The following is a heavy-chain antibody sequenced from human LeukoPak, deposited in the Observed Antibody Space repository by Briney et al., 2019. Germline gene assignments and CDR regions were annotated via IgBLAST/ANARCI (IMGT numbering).Heavy chain of an antibody. J-gene: IGHJ4*02. D-gene: IGHD3-22*01. CDR2: MYHSGST. Sequence: SETLSLTCGVSGYSISGGYYWGWIRQPPGKGLEWIGSMYHSGSTYYNPSLKSRVTISVDTSKNQFSLKLSSVTAADTAVYYCARERITMVVVPITFFDYWGQGTLVTVSS. CDR3: ARERITMVVVPITFFDY. V-gene: IGHV4-38-2*01. CDR1: GYSISGGYY.